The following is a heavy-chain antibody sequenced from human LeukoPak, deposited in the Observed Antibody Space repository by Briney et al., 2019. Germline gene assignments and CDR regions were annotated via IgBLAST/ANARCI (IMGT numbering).Heavy chain of an antibody. J-gene: IGHJ5*02. V-gene: IGHV1-18*01. D-gene: IGHD6-13*01. Sequence: ASVKVSCKASGYTFNRFGISWVRQAPGQGLEWVGWISAYDGNTEYAQNFKGRVIMTTDTSTSTAYMELRSLRSDDTAVYYCARDKVIASAGTPNWFDPWGQGTLVIVSS. CDR3: ARDKVIASAGTPNWFDP. CDR2: ISAYDGNT. CDR1: GYTFNRFG.